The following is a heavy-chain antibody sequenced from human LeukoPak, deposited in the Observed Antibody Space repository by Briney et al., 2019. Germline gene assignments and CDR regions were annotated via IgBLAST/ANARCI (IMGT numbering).Heavy chain of an antibody. D-gene: IGHD3-22*01. J-gene: IGHJ4*02. V-gene: IGHV3-49*04. Sequence: PGGSLRLSCAASGFTFSSYGMHWVRQAPGKGLEWVGFIRSKPYGGTTEYAASVKGRFTISRDDSKSIAYLQMSSLKTEDTAIYYCSGKYYDSRGYTNIGDYWGQGTLVTVSS. CDR1: GFTFSSYG. CDR2: IRSKPYGGTT. CDR3: SGKYYDSRGYTNIGDY.